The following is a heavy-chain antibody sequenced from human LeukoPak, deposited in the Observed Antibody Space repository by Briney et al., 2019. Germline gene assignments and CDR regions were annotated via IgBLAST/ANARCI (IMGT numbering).Heavy chain of an antibody. Sequence: GGSLRLSCAASGFTFSSYSMNWVRQAPGRGLEWVSSIRFTGSYIYYADSVKGRFTISRDNAKNSLYLQMNSLRAEDTAVYYCARRPDYDEFDYWGQGTLVTVSS. V-gene: IGHV3-21*01. CDR3: ARRPDYDEFDY. J-gene: IGHJ4*02. D-gene: IGHD4-17*01. CDR2: IRFTGSYI. CDR1: GFTFSSYS.